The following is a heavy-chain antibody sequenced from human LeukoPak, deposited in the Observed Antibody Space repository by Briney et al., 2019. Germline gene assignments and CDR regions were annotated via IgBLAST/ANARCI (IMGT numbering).Heavy chain of an antibody. Sequence: SVKVSCKASGGTFSSYAISWVRQAPGQGLEWMGGIIPIFGTANYAQKFQGRVTITADKSTSTAYMELSSLRSEDTAVYYCARGTVAMSHLDYWGQGTLVTVSS. CDR3: ARGTVAMSHLDY. J-gene: IGHJ4*02. D-gene: IGHD6-19*01. CDR1: GGTFSSYA. CDR2: IIPIFGTA. V-gene: IGHV1-69*06.